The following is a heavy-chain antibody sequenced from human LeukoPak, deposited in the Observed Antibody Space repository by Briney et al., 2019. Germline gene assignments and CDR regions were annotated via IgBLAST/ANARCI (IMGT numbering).Heavy chain of an antibody. CDR2: IYHSGST. D-gene: IGHD5-18*01. Sequence: SETLPLTCAVSGYSISSGYYWGWIRQPPGKGMEWIGSIYHSGSTYYNPSLKSRVTISVDTSKNQFSLKLSSVSAADTAVYYCARHPTSLTAMVTDYWGQGTLVTVSS. J-gene: IGHJ4*02. V-gene: IGHV4-38-2*01. CDR3: ARHPTSLTAMVTDY. CDR1: GYSISSGYY.